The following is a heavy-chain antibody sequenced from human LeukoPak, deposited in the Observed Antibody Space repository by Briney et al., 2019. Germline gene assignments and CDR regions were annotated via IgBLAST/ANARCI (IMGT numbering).Heavy chain of an antibody. CDR2: IYYTGST. V-gene: IGHV4-39*07. J-gene: IGHJ4*02. CDR1: GGSIRSSSYY. D-gene: IGHD3-10*01. CDR3: ARVIWFREGHDS. Sequence: SETLSLTCTVSGGSIRSSSYYWGWIRQPPGKGLQWIGNIYYTGSTFYNPSLKSRVTISVDTSKNQFSLKLSSVAAADTAVYYCARVIWFREGHDSWGQGTQVTVSS.